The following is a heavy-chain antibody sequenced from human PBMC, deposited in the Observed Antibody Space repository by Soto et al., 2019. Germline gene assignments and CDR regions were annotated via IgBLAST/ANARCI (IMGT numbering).Heavy chain of an antibody. V-gene: IGHV3-66*01. CDR3: ARAHIVAYHSGMDV. J-gene: IGHJ6*02. CDR2: IYSGGTT. Sequence: EVQLVESGGGLVQPGGSLRLSCAASGFTVSSNYMSWVRQPPGKGLEWVSLIYSGGTTYYADSVKGRFTISRDNSKNTLYLQMNRLRAEDTAVYYCARAHIVAYHSGMDVWGQGTTVTVSS. CDR1: GFTVSSNY. D-gene: IGHD2-21*01.